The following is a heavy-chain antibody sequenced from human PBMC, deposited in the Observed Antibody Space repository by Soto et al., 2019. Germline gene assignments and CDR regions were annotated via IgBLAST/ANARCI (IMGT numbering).Heavy chain of an antibody. D-gene: IGHD5-18*01. CDR2: INADYGNT. CDR1: GYTFYSHS. V-gene: IGHV1-18*01. Sequence: QAQLVQSGAEVRKPGASVKVSCKASGYTFYSHSISWVRQAPGQGLEWMRRINADYGNTQYAQKFRGRVTMTTDTSTTTVYMELSNLRSDDTAVYYCARCIQGDYYYGMDVWGQGTTVTVSS. J-gene: IGHJ6*02. CDR3: ARCIQGDYYYGMDV.